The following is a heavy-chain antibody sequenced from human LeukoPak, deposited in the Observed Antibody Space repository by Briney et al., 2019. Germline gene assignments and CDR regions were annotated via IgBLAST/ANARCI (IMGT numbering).Heavy chain of an antibody. Sequence: PGGPLRLSCVASGFTFTDYYMTWIRQTPGKGLEWLSYISGSGVSLFYADSVKGRFTISRDNDADSLYLEMKSLRAEDTGVYYCAASTYLRRPIDYWGRGTLVTVS. CDR1: GFTFTDYY. CDR2: ISGSGVSL. J-gene: IGHJ4*02. D-gene: IGHD4-17*01. CDR3: AASTYLRRPIDY. V-gene: IGHV3-11*04.